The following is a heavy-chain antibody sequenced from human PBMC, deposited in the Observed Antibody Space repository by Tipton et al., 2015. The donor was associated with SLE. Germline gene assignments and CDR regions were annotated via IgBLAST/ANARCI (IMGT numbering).Heavy chain of an antibody. V-gene: IGHV3-74*01. CDR3: TRGIDPGSSRISDY. Sequence: SLRLSCAASGFTFTSHGFYWVRQAPGKGLVWISRTNQDGAIRSYEDSVKGRFIISRDNSKSTLYLQMNNVGVEDTALYYCTRGIDPGSSRISDYWGQGTMVSVSS. D-gene: IGHD2-15*01. CDR1: GFTFTSHG. CDR2: TNQDGAIR. J-gene: IGHJ4*02.